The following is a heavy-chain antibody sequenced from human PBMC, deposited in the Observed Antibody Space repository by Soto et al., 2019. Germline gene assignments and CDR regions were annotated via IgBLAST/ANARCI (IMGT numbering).Heavy chain of an antibody. Sequence: PSETLSLTCTVSGDSISSAGYSWGWIRQPPGKGLEYIGTISYTGNTYYNSSLMSRVTISLDTSKNQFSLKLTSVTAADTALYYCARTPTPWGQGTLVTVSS. CDR2: ISYTGNT. V-gene: IGHV4-39*01. CDR1: GDSISSAGYS. CDR3: ARTPTP. J-gene: IGHJ5*02. D-gene: IGHD1-26*01.